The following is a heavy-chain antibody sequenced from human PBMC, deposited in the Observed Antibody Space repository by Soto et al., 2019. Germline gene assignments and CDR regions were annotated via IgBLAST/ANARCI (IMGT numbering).Heavy chain of an antibody. Sequence: QVQLVESGGGVVQPGRSLRISCAASGFTFSSYGMHWVRQAPGKGLEWVAVISYDGNNKYYAESVKGRFTISRDNSKNTLYLQMNSLRAADTSVYYCAKILQLGDYAYYYYGMDVWGQGTTVTVSS. D-gene: IGHD4-17*01. V-gene: IGHV3-30*18. CDR2: ISYDGNNK. CDR3: AKILQLGDYAYYYYGMDV. CDR1: GFTFSSYG. J-gene: IGHJ6*02.